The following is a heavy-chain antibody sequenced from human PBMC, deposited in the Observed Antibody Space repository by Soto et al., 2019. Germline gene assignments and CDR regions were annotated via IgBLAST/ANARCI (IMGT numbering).Heavy chain of an antibody. V-gene: IGHV3-30*03. D-gene: IGHD2-8*02. J-gene: IGHJ4*02. CDR1: GFTVSTYG. CDR2: ISRDGGTK. Sequence: QVQLVESGGGVVQPGRSLRLSCAVSGFTVSTYGMHWVRQAPGKGLEWVAVISRDGGTKYYVDSVKGRFTISRDTSRNRLFLEVNSLRSDDMAVYYCTGEVASGYWGQGTLVTV. CDR3: TGEVASGY.